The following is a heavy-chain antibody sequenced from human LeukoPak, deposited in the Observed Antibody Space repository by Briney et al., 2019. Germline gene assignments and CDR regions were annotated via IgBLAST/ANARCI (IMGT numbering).Heavy chain of an antibody. V-gene: IGHV3-30*02. J-gene: IGHJ6*03. D-gene: IGHD2-2*01. Sequence: GGSLRLSCAASGFTFSSYGMHRVRQAPGKGLEWVAFIRYDGSNKYYADSVKGRFTISRDNSKNTLYLQMNSLRAEDTAVYYCAKDHRRYCSSTSCSYMDVWGKGTTVTVSS. CDR2: IRYDGSNK. CDR1: GFTFSSYG. CDR3: AKDHRRYCSSTSCSYMDV.